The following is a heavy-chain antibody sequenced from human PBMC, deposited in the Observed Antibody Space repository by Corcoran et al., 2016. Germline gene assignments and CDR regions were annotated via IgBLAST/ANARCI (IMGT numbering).Heavy chain of an antibody. CDR1: GFTFSHAY. J-gene: IGHJ4*02. Sequence: DVQLVESGGGLVKPGGSLRLSCAASGFTFSHAYMGWVRQAPGKGLEWVGRIKSKTDGGTTDYAAPVKGRFTVSRDGSGNTLYLQMNSLKIEDTAVYYCATERDGDRGFYFDYWGQGTLVTVSS. CDR3: ATERDGDRGFYFDY. V-gene: IGHV3-15*01. D-gene: IGHD3-3*01. CDR2: IKSKTDGGTT.